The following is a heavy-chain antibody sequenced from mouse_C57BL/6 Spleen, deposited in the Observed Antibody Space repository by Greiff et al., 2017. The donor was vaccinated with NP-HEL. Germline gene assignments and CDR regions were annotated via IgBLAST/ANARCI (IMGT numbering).Heavy chain of an antibody. Sequence: QVQLQQSGAELVKPGASVKLSCKASGYTFTSYWMHWVKQRPGRVLEWIGRIDPNSGGTKYNEKFKSKATLTVDKPSSTAYMQLSSLTSEDSAVYYCARWADYDCFDYWGQGTTLTVSS. CDR3: ARWADYDCFDY. J-gene: IGHJ2*01. CDR2: IDPNSGGT. CDR1: GYTFTSYW. D-gene: IGHD2-4*01. V-gene: IGHV1-72*01.